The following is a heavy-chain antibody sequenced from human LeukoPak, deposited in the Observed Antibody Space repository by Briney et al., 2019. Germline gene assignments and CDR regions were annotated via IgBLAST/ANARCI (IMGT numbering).Heavy chain of an antibody. J-gene: IGHJ5*02. CDR1: GFIFSSYG. D-gene: IGHD6-19*01. V-gene: IGHV3-33*01. CDR3: ARSVGGGVAGNGDWFDP. Sequence: GGSLRLSCAASGFIFSSYGMHWVRQAPGKGLERVAVIWNDGSNKYYGDSVKGRVTISRDDSENTLYLQMNSLRAEDTAVYYCARSVGGGVAGNGDWFDPWGQGTLVIVSS. CDR2: IWNDGSNK.